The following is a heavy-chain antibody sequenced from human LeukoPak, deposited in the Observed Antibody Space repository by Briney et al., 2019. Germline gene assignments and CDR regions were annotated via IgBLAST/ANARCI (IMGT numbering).Heavy chain of an antibody. Sequence: GGSLRLSCAASGFTFSDYYMSWIRQAPGKGLEGVSYISISGSTIYYADSVKRRFTISRENAKNSLYLQMNSLRAEDTAVYYCASGAGDDFWSGYYTVVGFDYWGQGTLVTVSS. CDR2: ISISGSTI. V-gene: IGHV3-11*04. J-gene: IGHJ4*02. CDR1: GFTFSDYY. D-gene: IGHD3-3*01. CDR3: ASGAGDDFWSGYYTVVGFDY.